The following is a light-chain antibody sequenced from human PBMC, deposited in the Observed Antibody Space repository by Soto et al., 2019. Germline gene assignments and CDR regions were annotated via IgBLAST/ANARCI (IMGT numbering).Light chain of an antibody. CDR1: QTVSSSY. J-gene: IGKJ1*01. CDR2: GAS. V-gene: IGKV3-20*01. CDR3: QQYGSSGT. Sequence: EIVLTQSPGTLSLSPGERATLSCRASQTVSSSYLAWYQQKPGQAPRLLIFGASSRATGIPDRFSGSGSGTDFTLTISRLEPEDFAVDDCQQYGSSGTFGQGTKVDIK.